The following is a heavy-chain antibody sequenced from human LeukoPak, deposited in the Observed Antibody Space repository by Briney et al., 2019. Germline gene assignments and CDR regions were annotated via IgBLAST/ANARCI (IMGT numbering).Heavy chain of an antibody. Sequence: PGGSLRLSCAASGFTFTNAWMSWGRQAPGKGLEWVGRIRSETDGGTTDYAAPVKGRFTISRDDSENTLYLQMNSLKTEDTAIYYCTTVWELRYFDSWGQGTLVTVSS. D-gene: IGHD1-26*01. CDR2: IRSETDGGTT. J-gene: IGHJ4*02. CDR3: TTVWELRYFDS. CDR1: GFTFTNAW. V-gene: IGHV3-15*01.